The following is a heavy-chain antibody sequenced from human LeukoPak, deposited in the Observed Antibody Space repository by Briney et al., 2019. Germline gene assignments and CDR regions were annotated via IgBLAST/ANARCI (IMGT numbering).Heavy chain of an antibody. CDR1: GFTFSSYA. V-gene: IGHV3-23*01. D-gene: IGHD2/OR15-2a*01. Sequence: PGGSLRLSCAASGFTFSSYAMSWVRQAPGKGLEWVSAISNSGGSTYYADSVKGRFTISRDNSKNSLYLQMNSLRAEDTALYYCAKDMTSQNIPTLLGMDVWGQGTTVTVSS. CDR2: ISNSGGST. CDR3: AKDMTSQNIPTLLGMDV. J-gene: IGHJ6*02.